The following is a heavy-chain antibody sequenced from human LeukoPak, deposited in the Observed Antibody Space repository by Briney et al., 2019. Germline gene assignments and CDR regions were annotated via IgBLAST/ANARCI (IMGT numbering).Heavy chain of an antibody. J-gene: IGHJ2*01. CDR2: NYPRDSDT. D-gene: IGHD2-21*01. CDR1: GYTFSKNW. CDR3: ARAPPDGERYFNV. Sequence: GESLKISCQGSGYTFSKNWIAWVRQMPGRGLEWMGNNYPRDSDTAYSPSFQGQVTISVDKSINTAYLQWSSLKSSDSAMYYCARAPPDGERYFNVWGRGALVTVSS. V-gene: IGHV5-51*01.